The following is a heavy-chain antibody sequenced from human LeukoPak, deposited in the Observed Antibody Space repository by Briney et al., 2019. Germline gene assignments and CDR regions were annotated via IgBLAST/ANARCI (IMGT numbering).Heavy chain of an antibody. Sequence: SETLSLTCTVSGGSISSYYWSWIRQPPGKGLEWIGYIFYSGSTSYNPSLKSRVTISVDTSKNQFSLKLSSVTAADTAVYYCARSNLYSSSWYHFDYWGQGTLVTVSS. CDR1: GGSISSYY. CDR2: IFYSGST. CDR3: ARSNLYSSSWYHFDY. V-gene: IGHV4-59*01. J-gene: IGHJ4*02. D-gene: IGHD6-13*01.